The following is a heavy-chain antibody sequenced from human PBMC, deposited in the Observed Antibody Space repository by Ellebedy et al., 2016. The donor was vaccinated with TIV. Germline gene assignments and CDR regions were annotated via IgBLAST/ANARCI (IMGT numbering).Heavy chain of an antibody. Sequence: GESLKISCAASGFPFSSYSMNWVRQSPGKGLEWVSTIGRGGDPIFQAESVKGRFTISRDNANHLLYLEMNSLRVEDTAVYYCVRKIPGATSDYWGQGTLVTVSS. CDR3: VRKIPGATSDY. CDR2: IGRGGDPI. CDR1: GFPFSSYS. J-gene: IGHJ4*02. V-gene: IGHV3-21*06.